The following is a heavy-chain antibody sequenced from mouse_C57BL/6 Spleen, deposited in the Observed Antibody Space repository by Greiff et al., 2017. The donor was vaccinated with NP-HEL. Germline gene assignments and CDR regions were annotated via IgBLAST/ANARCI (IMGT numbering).Heavy chain of an antibody. J-gene: IGHJ2*01. V-gene: IGHV1-63*01. CDR2: IYPGGGYT. D-gene: IGHD1-1*01. Sequence: QVQLQQSGAELVRPGTSVKMSCKASGYTFTNYWIGWAKQRPGHGLEWIGDIYPGGGYTNYNEKFKGKATLTADKSSSTAYMQFSSLTSEDSAIYYCARRGFTTVVATEFDYWGQGTTLTVSS. CDR3: ARRGFTTVVATEFDY. CDR1: GYTFTNYW.